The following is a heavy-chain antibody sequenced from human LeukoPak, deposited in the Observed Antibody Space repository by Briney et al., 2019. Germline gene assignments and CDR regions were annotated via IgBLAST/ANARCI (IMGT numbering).Heavy chain of an antibody. Sequence: SETLSLTCTVSGGSISSSSYYWGWIRQPPGKGLEWIGSIYYSGSTYYNPSLKSRVTISVDTSKNQFSLKLSSVTAADTAVYYCARHGQGHDSSGYYYPLYYYGMDVWGQGTTVTVSS. CDR3: ARHGQGHDSSGYYYPLYYYGMDV. V-gene: IGHV4-39*01. CDR1: GGSISSSSYY. D-gene: IGHD3-22*01. J-gene: IGHJ6*02. CDR2: IYYSGST.